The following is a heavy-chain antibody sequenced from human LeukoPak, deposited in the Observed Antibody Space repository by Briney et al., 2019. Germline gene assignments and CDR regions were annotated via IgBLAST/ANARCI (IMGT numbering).Heavy chain of an antibody. J-gene: IGHJ3*01. CDR3: AKWTSITR. D-gene: IGHD3-10*01. V-gene: IGHV3-30-3*02. CDR2: ISYDGSNK. Sequence: GGSLRLSCAASGFTFSSYAMHWVRQAPGKGLEWVAVISYDGSNKYYADSVKGRFTISRDNSKNTLYLQMNSLRAEDTAVYYCAKWTSITRWGQGTMVTVSS. CDR1: GFTFSSYA.